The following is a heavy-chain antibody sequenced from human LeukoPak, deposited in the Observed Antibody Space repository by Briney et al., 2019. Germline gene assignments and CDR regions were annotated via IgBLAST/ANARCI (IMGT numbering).Heavy chain of an antibody. V-gene: IGHV1-2*02. Sequence: ASVKVSCKASGYTFTGYYMHWVRQAPGQGLEWMGWINPNSGGTNYAQKLQGRVTMTTDTSTSTAYMELRSLRSDDTAVYYCAREHLYRSSSGDFDPWGQGTLVTVSS. J-gene: IGHJ5*02. CDR3: AREHLYRSSSGDFDP. CDR1: GYTFTGYY. D-gene: IGHD6-6*01. CDR2: INPNSGGT.